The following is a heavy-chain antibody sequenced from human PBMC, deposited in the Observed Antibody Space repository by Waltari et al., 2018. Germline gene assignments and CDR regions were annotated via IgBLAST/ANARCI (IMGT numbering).Heavy chain of an antibody. D-gene: IGHD4-17*01. V-gene: IGHV4-39*01. Sequence: QLQLQESGPGLVKPSETLSLTCTVSGGSISSSSYYWGWIRQPPGKGLEWIGSICYSGSTYYNPSLKSRVTISVDTSKNQFSLKLSSVTAADTAVYYCAKHDYGDYNFAYWGQGTLVTVSS. CDR1: GGSISSSSYY. CDR2: ICYSGST. CDR3: AKHDYGDYNFAY. J-gene: IGHJ4*02.